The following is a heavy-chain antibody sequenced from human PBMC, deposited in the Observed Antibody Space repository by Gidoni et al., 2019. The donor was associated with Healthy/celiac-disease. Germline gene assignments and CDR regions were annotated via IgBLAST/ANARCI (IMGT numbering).Heavy chain of an antibody. CDR3: ARETRPRITIFGVVLYYYGMDV. J-gene: IGHJ6*02. CDR2: IKQDGSEK. V-gene: IGHV3-7*03. Sequence: EVQLVESGGGLVQPGGYPRLYWAASGFPFRSYWIGWVRQDPGKGLEWGANIKQDGSEKYYEDSVKGRFTISRDNAKNSLYLQMNSLRAEDTAVYYCARETRPRITIFGVVLYYYGMDVWGQGTTVTVSS. CDR1: GFPFRSYW. D-gene: IGHD3-3*01.